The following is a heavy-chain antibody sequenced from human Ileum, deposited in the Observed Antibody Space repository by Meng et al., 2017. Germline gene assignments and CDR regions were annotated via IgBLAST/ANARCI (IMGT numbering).Heavy chain of an antibody. CDR2: ISASGDST. J-gene: IGHJ4*02. V-gene: IGHV3-23*04. CDR3: AFDF. Sequence: EVQRVVSGGGLVPPWGSLRLSCAAAGFTFSTYAMTWVRQAPGKGLEWVSAISASGDSTYYADSVKGRFTVSRDNSKYTLYLQMESLRAEDTAMYYCAFDFWGQGTLVTVSS. CDR1: GFTFSTYA.